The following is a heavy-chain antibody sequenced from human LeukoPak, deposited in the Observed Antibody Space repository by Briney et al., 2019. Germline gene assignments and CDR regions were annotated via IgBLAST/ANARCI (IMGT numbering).Heavy chain of an antibody. CDR2: IKQDGSEK. CDR1: GFTFSSYW. J-gene: IGHJ5*02. Sequence: GGSLRLSCAASGFTFSSYWMSWVRQAPGKGLEWVANIKQDGSEKYYVDSVKGRFTISRDNAKNSLYLQMNSLRAEDTAVYYCAREGIFGVVITLDPWGQGILVTVSS. V-gene: IGHV3-7*01. D-gene: IGHD3-3*01. CDR3: AREGIFGVVITLDP.